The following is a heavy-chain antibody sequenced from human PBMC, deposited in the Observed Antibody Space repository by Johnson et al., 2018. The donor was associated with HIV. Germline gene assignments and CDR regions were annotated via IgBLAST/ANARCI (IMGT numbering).Heavy chain of an antibody. CDR2: ISYDGSKR. V-gene: IGHV3-30*04. D-gene: IGHD2-15*01. Sequence: VQLVESGGGVVQPGRSLRLSCAASGFTFSRHGMHWGRQAPGKGLEWVAVISYDGSKRNYADSVKGRFTISRDSSKNTLYLEMNGLRAEDTAVYYCARGPTRSAFDIWGQGTMVTVSS. CDR3: ARGPTRSAFDI. J-gene: IGHJ3*02. CDR1: GFTFSRHG.